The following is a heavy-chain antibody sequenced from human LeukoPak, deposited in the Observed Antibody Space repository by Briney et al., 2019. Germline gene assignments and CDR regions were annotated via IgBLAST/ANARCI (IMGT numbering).Heavy chain of an antibody. V-gene: IGHV3-48*01. Sequence: GGSLRLSCAASGFTFSSYSMNWVRQAPGKGLEWVSYISSSSSTIYYADSVKGRFTISRDNSKNTLYLQMNSLRAEDTAVYYCARPYDYVWGSYHPPHFDYWGQGTLVTVSS. CDR3: ARPYDYVWGSYHPPHFDY. CDR1: GFTFSSYS. D-gene: IGHD3-16*02. CDR2: ISSSSSTI. J-gene: IGHJ4*02.